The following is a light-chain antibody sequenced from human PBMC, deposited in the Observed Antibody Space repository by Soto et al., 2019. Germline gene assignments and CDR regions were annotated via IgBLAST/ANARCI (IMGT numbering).Light chain of an antibody. CDR3: QQHISYPPT. CDR2: GES. V-gene: IGKV1-17*01. J-gene: IGKJ2*01. Sequence: DIQMTQSPSSLSASVGDRVTITCRASQGIRIDLGWYQQKPGKAPKRLIYGESSLQSGVPSRFSGSGSGTQFTHTINSRQPEDFPTYYCQQHISYPPTFGQETERDIK. CDR1: QGIRID.